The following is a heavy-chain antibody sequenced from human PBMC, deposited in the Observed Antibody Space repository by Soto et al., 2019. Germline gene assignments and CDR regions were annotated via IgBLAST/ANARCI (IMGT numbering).Heavy chain of an antibody. D-gene: IGHD2-15*01. Sequence: EMQLVESGEGLVQPGGSLRLSCAASGFTVSSSYMTWVRQAPGKGLEWVSVMYAGGTTYYAGSVKGRFTFSRDNSKNMLYLQMNNLRAEDTAVYYCAREFRDGSNTRLAFDPWGQGTLVTVSS. CDR1: GFTVSSSY. CDR2: MYAGGTT. CDR3: AREFRDGSNTRLAFDP. V-gene: IGHV3-66*01. J-gene: IGHJ5*02.